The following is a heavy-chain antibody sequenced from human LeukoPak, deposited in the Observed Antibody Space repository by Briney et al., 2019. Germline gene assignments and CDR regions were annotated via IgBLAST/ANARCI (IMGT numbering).Heavy chain of an antibody. D-gene: IGHD6-13*01. V-gene: IGHV3-23*01. CDR3: AKEGPALGYSSSWYEGYYGMDV. CDR1: GFTFSSYA. Sequence: GGSLRLSCAASGFTFSSYAMSWVRQAPGKGLEWVSGISGRGGSTYYADSVKGRFTVSRDNSKNTLYLQMNSLRAEDTAVYYCAKEGPALGYSSSWYEGYYGMDVWGQGTTVTVSS. J-gene: IGHJ6*02. CDR2: ISGRGGST.